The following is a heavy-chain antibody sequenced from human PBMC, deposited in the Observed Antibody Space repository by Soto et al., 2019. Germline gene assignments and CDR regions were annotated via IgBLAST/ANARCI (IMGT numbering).Heavy chain of an antibody. D-gene: IGHD6-19*01. CDR1: GFTFSSYA. CDR2: ISYDGSNK. J-gene: IGHJ6*02. CDR3: ARDKEGLSSGWYLDYYYYGMDV. V-gene: IGHV3-30-3*01. Sequence: GGSLRLSCAASGFTFSSYAMHWVRQAPGKGLEWVAVISYDGSNKYYADSVKGRFTISRDNSKNTLYLQMNSLRAEDTAVYYCARDKEGLSSGWYLDYYYYGMDVWGQGTTVTVSS.